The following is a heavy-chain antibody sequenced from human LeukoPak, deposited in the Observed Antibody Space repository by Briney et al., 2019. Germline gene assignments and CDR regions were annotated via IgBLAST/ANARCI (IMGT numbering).Heavy chain of an antibody. D-gene: IGHD2-21*01. Sequence: GESLKISCKSSGYSFTTYWIAWVRQMPGKGLEWMGIIYPGDSDTRYSPSFQGQVTISADKSFSTAYLQWTSLKASDSAMYYCARVLIRGDEIDYWGQGTLVTVSS. CDR3: ARVLIRGDEIDY. V-gene: IGHV5-51*01. CDR2: IYPGDSDT. CDR1: GYSFTTYW. J-gene: IGHJ4*02.